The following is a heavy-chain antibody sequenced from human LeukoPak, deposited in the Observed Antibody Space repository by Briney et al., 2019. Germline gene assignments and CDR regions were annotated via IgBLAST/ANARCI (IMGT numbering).Heavy chain of an antibody. CDR1: AYSFSNYG. D-gene: IGHD3-10*01. CDR2: ISAYNGNT. Sequence: GASVKVSCKTSAYSFSNYGFNWVRQAPGQGREWMGWISAYNGNTKHAQKLQGRFTMSTDTSTSTAYMELRSLTSDDTAVYYCARDLDGSGSYYTDYWGQGTLVTVSS. CDR3: ARDLDGSGSYYTDY. V-gene: IGHV1-18*01. J-gene: IGHJ4*02.